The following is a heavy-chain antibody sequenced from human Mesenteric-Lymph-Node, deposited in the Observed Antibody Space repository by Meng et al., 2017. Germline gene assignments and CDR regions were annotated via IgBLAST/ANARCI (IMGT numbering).Heavy chain of an antibody. CDR3: ARGFRATVTTLFDY. CDR1: GFSFTDHW. CDR2: IDPDGSDP. Sequence: GESLKISCTASGFSFTDHWMHWVRQGPGKGPVWVSRIDPDGSDPTYADSVKGRFTISRDNAKNTVYLQMNSLRAEDTSLYYCARGFRATVTTLFDYWGQGTLVTVSS. V-gene: IGHV3-74*03. D-gene: IGHD4-17*01. J-gene: IGHJ4*02.